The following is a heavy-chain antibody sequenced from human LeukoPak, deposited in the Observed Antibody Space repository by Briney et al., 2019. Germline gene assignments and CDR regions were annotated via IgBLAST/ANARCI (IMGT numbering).Heavy chain of an antibody. CDR3: VKGEDDFWSGFDPY. CDR2: ISSNGGST. D-gene: IGHD3-3*01. V-gene: IGHV3-64D*06. Sequence: AGGSLRLSCSASGFTFSSYAMHWVRQAPGKGLEYVSAISSNGGSTYYADSVKGRFTISRDNSKNTLYLQMSSLRAEDTAVYYCVKGEDDFWSGFDPYWGQGTLVTVSS. J-gene: IGHJ4*02. CDR1: GFTFSSYA.